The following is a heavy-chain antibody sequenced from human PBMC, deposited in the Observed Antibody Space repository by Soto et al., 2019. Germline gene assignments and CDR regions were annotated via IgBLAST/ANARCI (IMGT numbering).Heavy chain of an antibody. J-gene: IGHJ4*02. D-gene: IGHD2-21*02. CDR1: GYTFTSYG. Sequence: ASVKVSCKASGYTFTSYGISWVRQAPGQGLEWMGWISAYNGNTNYAQKLQGRVTMTTDTSTSTAYMELRSLRSDDTAVYYCARERWVPYCGGDCYSPSDYWGQGTLVTVS. CDR3: ARERWVPYCGGDCYSPSDY. V-gene: IGHV1-18*04. CDR2: ISAYNGNT.